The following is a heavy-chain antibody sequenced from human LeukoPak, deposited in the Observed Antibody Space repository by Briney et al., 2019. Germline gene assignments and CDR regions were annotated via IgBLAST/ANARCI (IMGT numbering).Heavy chain of an antibody. D-gene: IGHD1-1*01. CDR2: ISYDGSNK. CDR1: GFTFSSCA. CDR3: ARDPGAGPLDY. Sequence: SLRLSCAASGFTFSSCAMHWVRQAPGKGLEWVAVISYDGSNKYYADSVKGRFTISRDNSKNTLYLQMNSLRAEDTAVYYCARDPGAGPLDYWGQGTLVTVSS. V-gene: IGHV3-30-3*01. J-gene: IGHJ4*02.